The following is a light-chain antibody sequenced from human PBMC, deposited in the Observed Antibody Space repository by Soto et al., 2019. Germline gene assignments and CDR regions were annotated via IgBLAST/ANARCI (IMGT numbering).Light chain of an antibody. CDR3: CSYAGSDSYV. J-gene: IGLJ1*01. CDR2: EVS. V-gene: IGLV2-8*01. Sequence: QSALTQPPSASGSPGQSVTISCTGTSSDVGGYSYVSWYQQHPGKAPKLTIYEVSKRPSGVPDRFSGSKSGNTASLTVSGLQAEDEADYYCCSYAGSDSYVFGSGTKVTVL. CDR1: SSDVGGYSY.